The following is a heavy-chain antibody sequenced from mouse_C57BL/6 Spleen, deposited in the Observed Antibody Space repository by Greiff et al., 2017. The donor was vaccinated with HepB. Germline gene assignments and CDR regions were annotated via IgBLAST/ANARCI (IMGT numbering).Heavy chain of an antibody. CDR1: GYTFTSYG. D-gene: IGHD1-1*01. CDR3: ARWSPLSSYGFAY. V-gene: IGHV1-81*01. J-gene: IGHJ3*01. CDR2: IYPRSGNT. Sequence: QVQLKQSGAELARPGASVKLSCKASGYTFTSYGISWVKQRTGQGLEWIGEIYPRSGNTYYNEKFKGKATLTADKSSSTAYMELRSLTSEDSAVYFCARWSPLSSYGFAYWGQGTLVTVSA.